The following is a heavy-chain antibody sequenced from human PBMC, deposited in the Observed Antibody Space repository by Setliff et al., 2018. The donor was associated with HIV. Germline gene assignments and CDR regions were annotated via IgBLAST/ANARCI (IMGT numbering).Heavy chain of an antibody. CDR1: GYSFSTYW. Sequence: LGESLKISCQGSGYSFSTYWIGWVRQMPGKGLEWMGIMYPGTSTTKYSPSFLGQVTISADKSISTTYLQWSSLKASDTAMYYCASLSGYSGDAFDVWGQGTMVTVSS. CDR2: MYPGTSTT. J-gene: IGHJ3*01. D-gene: IGHD3-22*01. CDR3: ASLSGYSGDAFDV. V-gene: IGHV5-51*01.